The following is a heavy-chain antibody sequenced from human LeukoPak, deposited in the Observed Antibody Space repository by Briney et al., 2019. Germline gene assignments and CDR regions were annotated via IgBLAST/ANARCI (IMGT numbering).Heavy chain of an antibody. J-gene: IGHJ4*02. D-gene: IGHD2-2*01. CDR2: INPSGGST. CDR1: GYRFTSYD. CDR3: ARDGPTAAPFDY. V-gene: IGHV1-46*01. Sequence: ASVKVSCKASGYRFTSYDMHWVRQAPGQGLEWMGIINPSGGSTSYAQRLQGRVAMTRDTSTTTVYMEVNSLTSEDTAVYFCARDGPTAAPFDYWGQGTLVTVSS.